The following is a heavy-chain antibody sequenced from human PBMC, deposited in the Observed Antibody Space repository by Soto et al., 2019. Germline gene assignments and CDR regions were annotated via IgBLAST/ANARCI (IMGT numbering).Heavy chain of an antibody. V-gene: IGHV4-59*12. CDR3: GGIFNYDYFWGSYRLPYSFDS. CDR2: IYYSGST. D-gene: IGHD3-16*02. CDR1: GGSLSSYY. J-gene: IGHJ4*02. Sequence: SETLSLTCTVSGGSLSSYYWSWIRQPPGKGLEWIGYIYYSGSTNYNPSLKSRVTISVDTSKNQFSLKLSSVTAADTAVYYWGGIFNYDYFWGSYRLPYSFDSGGQETLVTFP.